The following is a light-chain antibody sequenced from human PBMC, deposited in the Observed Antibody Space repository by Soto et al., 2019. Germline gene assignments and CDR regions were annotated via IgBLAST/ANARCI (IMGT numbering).Light chain of an antibody. J-gene: IGLJ2*01. CDR1: MRDVGAYNL. CDR3: SSYTSKSSLI. V-gene: IGLV2-14*01. CDR2: EVR. Sequence: QSARTQPASVSVSPGQSITISCAGTMRDVGAYNLVSWYQQHPGRAPQLIIYEVRNRPSGISFRFSGSKSGNTASLTISGLQAEDEADYYCSSYTSKSSLIFGGGTKVTVL.